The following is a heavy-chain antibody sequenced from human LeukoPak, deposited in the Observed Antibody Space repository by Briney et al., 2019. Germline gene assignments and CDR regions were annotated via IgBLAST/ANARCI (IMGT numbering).Heavy chain of an antibody. CDR3: ARDRRSAMKSSGYFDY. V-gene: IGHV3-30*03. D-gene: IGHD3-22*01. Sequence: QPGRSLRLSCAASGFTFSSYGMHWVRQAPGKGLEWVTVISYDGSNKYYADSVKGRFTISRDNSKNTLYLQMNSLRAEDTAVYYCARDRRSAMKSSGYFDYWGQGTLVTVSS. CDR1: GFTFSSYG. CDR2: ISYDGSNK. J-gene: IGHJ4*02.